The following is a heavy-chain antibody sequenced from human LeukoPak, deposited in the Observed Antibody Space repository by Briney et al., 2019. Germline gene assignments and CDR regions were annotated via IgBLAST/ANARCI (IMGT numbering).Heavy chain of an antibody. D-gene: IGHD6-19*01. CDR3: ARGQRMAVAGTTHANYYYYYCMDV. V-gene: IGHV1-8*01. CDR1: GYTFTSYD. CDR2: MNPNSGNT. Sequence: ASVTVSCKASGYTFTSYDINWLRQATAQGLEWMGWMNPNSGNTGNEQKLQGRVTKTRNTSRSTAYMELSSMRSEDTAVYYCARGQRMAVAGTTHANYYYYYCMDVWGKGTTVTVSS. J-gene: IGHJ6*03.